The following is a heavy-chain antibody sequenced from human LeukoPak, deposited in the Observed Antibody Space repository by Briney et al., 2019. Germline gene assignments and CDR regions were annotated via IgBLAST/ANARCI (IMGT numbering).Heavy chain of an antibody. Sequence: SETLSLTCTVSGGSISSYYWSWIRQPPGKGLEWIGYIYYSGSTNYNPSLKSRVTMSVDTSKNQFSLKLSSVTAADTAVYYCASNPRDYYGSGSYSAWGQGTLVTVSS. CDR2: IYYSGST. CDR3: ASNPRDYYGSGSYSA. J-gene: IGHJ5*02. D-gene: IGHD3-10*01. V-gene: IGHV4-59*12. CDR1: GGSISSYY.